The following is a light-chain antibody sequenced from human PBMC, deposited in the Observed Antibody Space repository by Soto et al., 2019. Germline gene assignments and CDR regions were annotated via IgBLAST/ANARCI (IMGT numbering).Light chain of an antibody. V-gene: IGKV4-1*01. CDR2: WAS. Sequence: DIVMTQSPDSLAVSLGERATINCKSSQSVLYSSNNKNYLAWYQQKPGQPPKLLIYWASTRESGVPDRFSGSGSGTEFTLTINSLQAEDVAVYYCQNYLDFPRTFGQGTKVDIK. CDR3: QNYLDFPRT. CDR1: QSVLYSSNNKNY. J-gene: IGKJ1*01.